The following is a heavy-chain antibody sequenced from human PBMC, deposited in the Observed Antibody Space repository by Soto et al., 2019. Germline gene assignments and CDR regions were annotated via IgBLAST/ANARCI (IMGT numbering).Heavy chain of an antibody. J-gene: IGHJ3*01. V-gene: IGHV3-53*01. CDR1: GLTVSGTKY. D-gene: IGHD1-1*01. CDR3: ASWRERAHAFDV. CDR2: LYDVFGS. Sequence: DVQLVESGGGLIQPGESLRLSCVAFGLTVSGTKYVAWVRQAPGKGLEWVSALYDVFGSFYADSVKGRFTTSSDRSRSTVYLQMNDLRPHDTAVYYCASWRERAHAFDVWGQGTAVIVSP.